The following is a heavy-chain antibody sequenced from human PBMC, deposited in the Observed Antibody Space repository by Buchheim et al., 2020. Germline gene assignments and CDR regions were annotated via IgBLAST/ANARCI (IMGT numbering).Heavy chain of an antibody. J-gene: IGHJ4*02. CDR2: ISSSSSTI. CDR1: GFTFSSYS. V-gene: IGHV3-48*04. CDR3: ARDHDYGDYVQFDY. Sequence: EVQLVESGGGLVQPGGSLRLSCAAPGFTFSSYSMNWVRQAPGKGLEWVSYISSSSSTIYYADSVKGRFTISRDNAKNSLYLQMNSLRAEDTAVYYCARDHDYGDYVQFDYWGQGTL. D-gene: IGHD4-17*01.